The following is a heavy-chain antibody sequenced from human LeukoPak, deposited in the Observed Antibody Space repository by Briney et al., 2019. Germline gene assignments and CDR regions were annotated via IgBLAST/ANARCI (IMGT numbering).Heavy chain of an antibody. Sequence: GGSLRLSCAASGFTFSSYGMHWVRQAPGKGLEWVSYISSSGSTIYYADSVKGRFTISRDNAKNSLYLQMNSLRAEDTAVYYCARSDYYDSLYWGQGTLVTVSS. J-gene: IGHJ4*02. D-gene: IGHD3-22*01. CDR2: ISSSGSTI. CDR3: ARSDYYDSLY. CDR1: GFTFSSYG. V-gene: IGHV3-48*04.